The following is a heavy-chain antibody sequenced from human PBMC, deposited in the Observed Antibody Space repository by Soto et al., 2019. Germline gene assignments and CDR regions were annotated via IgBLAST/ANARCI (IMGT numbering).Heavy chain of an antibody. J-gene: IGHJ4*02. CDR3: ARSQRGSTAFTCDY. CDR1: DEYIGSHNYY. V-gene: IGHV4-61*01. Sequence: PLEPQSLPCTVSDEYIGSHNYYWTRKKQSPGKGLELIGYIYYSGPTNYNSHLQSRVTLSPDTSRNQFSLSLTSVTAADTAVYFCARSQRGSTAFTCDYWGQGVLVTVS. D-gene: IGHD5-18*01. CDR2: IYYSGPT.